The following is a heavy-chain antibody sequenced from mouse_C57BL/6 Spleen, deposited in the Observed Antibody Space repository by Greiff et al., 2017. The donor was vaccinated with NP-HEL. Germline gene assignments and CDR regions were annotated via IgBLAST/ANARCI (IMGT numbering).Heavy chain of an antibody. Sequence: VQLQQSGPGLVKPSQSLSLTCSVTGYSITSGYYWNWIRQFPGNKLEWMGYISYDGSNNYNPSLKNRISITRDTSKNQFFLKLNSVTTEDTATYYCARAPETYILDYWGQGTTLTVSS. CDR3: ARAPETYILDY. V-gene: IGHV3-6*01. CDR1: GYSITSGYY. J-gene: IGHJ2*01. CDR2: ISYDGSN.